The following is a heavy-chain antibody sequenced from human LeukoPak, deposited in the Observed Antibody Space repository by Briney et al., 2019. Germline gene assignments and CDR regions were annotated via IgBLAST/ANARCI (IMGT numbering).Heavy chain of an antibody. CDR1: GFTFSSYE. J-gene: IGHJ4*02. CDR2: ITTSGSPI. D-gene: IGHD6-19*01. Sequence: GGSLRLSCAASGFTFSSYEMNWVRQAPGKGLEWISYITTSGSPIYYADSVKGRFTISRDNAKNSLYLQMDSLRAEDTAVYYCARGFQWLESWGQGTLVTVSS. V-gene: IGHV3-48*03. CDR3: ARGFQWLES.